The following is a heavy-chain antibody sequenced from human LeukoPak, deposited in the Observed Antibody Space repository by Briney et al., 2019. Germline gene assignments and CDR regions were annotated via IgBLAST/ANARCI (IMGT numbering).Heavy chain of an antibody. J-gene: IGHJ5*02. CDR1: GFTFSSYG. CDR2: IYSGGST. D-gene: IGHD3-10*01. CDR3: AKARYFGSGSRNWFDP. Sequence: GGTLRLSCAASGFTFSSYGMSWVRQAPGKGLEWVSVIYSGGSTYYADSVKGRFTISRDNSKNRLFLQMNSLRAEDTAVYYCAKARYFGSGSRNWFDPWGQGTLVTVSS. V-gene: IGHV3-23*03.